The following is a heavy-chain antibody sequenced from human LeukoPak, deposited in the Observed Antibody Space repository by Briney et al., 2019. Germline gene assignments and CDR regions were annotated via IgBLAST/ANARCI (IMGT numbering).Heavy chain of an antibody. CDR1: GFTFSSYW. V-gene: IGHV3-7*01. D-gene: IGHD6-13*01. Sequence: GGSLRLSCAASGFTFSSYWMSWVRQAPGKGLEWVANIKQDGSEKYYVDSVKGRFTISRDNAKNSLYLQMNSLRAEDTAVYYCARIGIAAAGRAFDIWGQGTMVTVSS. CDR2: IKQDGSEK. CDR3: ARIGIAAAGRAFDI. J-gene: IGHJ3*02.